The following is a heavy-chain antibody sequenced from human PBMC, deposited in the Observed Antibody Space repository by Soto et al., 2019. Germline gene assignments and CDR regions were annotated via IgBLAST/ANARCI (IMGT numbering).Heavy chain of an antibody. CDR3: ARDPAVAVPYGMDV. Sequence: QVQLVQSGAEVKKPGASVKVSCKASGYTFTSYAMHWVRQAPGQRLEWMGWINAGNGNTKYSQKFQGRVTITRDTSASTAYMELSSLRSEDTAVYYCARDPAVAVPYGMDVWGQGTTVTVSS. J-gene: IGHJ6*02. CDR2: INAGNGNT. CDR1: GYTFTSYA. V-gene: IGHV1-3*01. D-gene: IGHD6-19*01.